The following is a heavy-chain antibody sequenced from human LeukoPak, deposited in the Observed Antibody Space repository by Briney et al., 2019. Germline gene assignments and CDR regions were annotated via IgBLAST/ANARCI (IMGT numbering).Heavy chain of an antibody. D-gene: IGHD5-24*01. J-gene: IGHJ4*02. CDR3: TAQRWLQSGFDY. V-gene: IGHV4-39*07. Sequence: SETLSLTCTVSGGSISSSNHYWGWIRQPPGKGLEWIGSIYYSGSTYYNPSLKSRVTISLDTSKNQFSLKLSSVIAADTAVYYCTAQRWLQSGFDYWGQGTLVTVSS. CDR2: IYYSGST. CDR1: GGSISSSNHY.